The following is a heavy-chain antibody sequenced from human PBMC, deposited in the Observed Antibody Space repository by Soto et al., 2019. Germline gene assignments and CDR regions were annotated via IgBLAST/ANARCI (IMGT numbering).Heavy chain of an antibody. J-gene: IGHJ3*02. CDR3: ARDVVAYCSGGSCYLANDAFDI. D-gene: IGHD2-15*01. CDR2: ISRDGSAK. V-gene: IGHV3-7*01. Sequence: PCRPIRHPCAASGFTFSSFGMSWVRQAPGKGLEWVSNISRDGSAKYYVDSVKGRFTISRDNAKNSLYLQMNSLRAEDTAVYYCARDVVAYCSGGSCYLANDAFDIWGQGTMVTVSS. CDR1: GFTFSSFG.